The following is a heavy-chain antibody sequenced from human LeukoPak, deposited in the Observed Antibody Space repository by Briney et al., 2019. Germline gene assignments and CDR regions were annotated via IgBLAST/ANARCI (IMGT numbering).Heavy chain of an antibody. CDR2: INHSGST. J-gene: IGHJ5*02. CDR3: ARGSHSSSWYAGWFDP. D-gene: IGHD6-13*01. CDR1: GGSISSYY. Sequence: PSETLSLTCTVSGGSISSYYWSWIRQPPGKGLEWIGEINHSGSTNYNPSLKSRVTISVDTSKNQFSLKLSSVTAADTAVYYCARGSHSSSWYAGWFDPWGQGTLVTVSS. V-gene: IGHV4-34*01.